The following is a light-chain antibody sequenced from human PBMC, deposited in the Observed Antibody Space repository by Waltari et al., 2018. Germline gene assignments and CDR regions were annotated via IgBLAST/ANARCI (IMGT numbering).Light chain of an antibody. CDR2: QVS. J-gene: IGKJ2*03. CDR3: IQGTHLPYS. CDR1: QSLVHSDGKTY. Sequence: DVVMTQSPLSLPITPGQPAPISCRSSQSLVHSDGKTYLSWYQQKPGQPPRRLIYQVSNRDSGVPDRFSGSGAGTDFTLKISRVEAEDVGVYYCIQGTHLPYSFGQGTKVEIK. V-gene: IGKV2-30*02.